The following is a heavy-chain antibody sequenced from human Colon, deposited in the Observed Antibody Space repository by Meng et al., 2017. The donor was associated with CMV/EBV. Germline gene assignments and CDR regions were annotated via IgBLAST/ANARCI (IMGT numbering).Heavy chain of an antibody. V-gene: IGHV1-8*01. D-gene: IGHD7-27*01. Sequence: ASVKVSCKTSGYNFASYDINWVRQATGQGLEWMGWITPISGNTGYAEKFQGRVTMTRDISTGTAYMELSRLRSDDTAVYYCTRGLGHGWGQGTLVTVSS. CDR3: TRGLGHG. J-gene: IGHJ4*02. CDR1: GYNFASYD. CDR2: ITPISGNT.